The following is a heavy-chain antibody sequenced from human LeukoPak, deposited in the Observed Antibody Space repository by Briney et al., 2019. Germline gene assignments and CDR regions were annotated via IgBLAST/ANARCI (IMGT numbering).Heavy chain of an antibody. J-gene: IGHJ4*02. CDR3: ARVEARSSADSGYPF. CDR2: INPNNGGT. Sequence: GASVTVSCKASGYSFTSFYVHWVRQAPGQGPEWMGWINPNNGGTKYARQFQGRITLTRDTSITTAYMDLTRLTSNDTAVYYCARVEARSSADSGYPFWGQGTLVSVSS. V-gene: IGHV1-2*02. CDR1: GYSFTSFY. D-gene: IGHD5-12*01.